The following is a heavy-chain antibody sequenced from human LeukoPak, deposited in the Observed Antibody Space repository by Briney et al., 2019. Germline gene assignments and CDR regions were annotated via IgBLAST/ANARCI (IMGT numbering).Heavy chain of an antibody. J-gene: IGHJ4*02. CDR2: IKQDGSEK. V-gene: IGHV3-7*01. CDR1: GFTFSSYW. Sequence: SGGSLRLSCAASGFTFSSYWMSWVRQAPGKGLYWVANIKQDGSEKYYVDSVKGRFTISRDNAKNSLYLQMNSLRAEDTAVYYCASGDYDFWSGYFDYWGQGTLVTVSS. D-gene: IGHD3-3*01. CDR3: ASGDYDFWSGYFDY.